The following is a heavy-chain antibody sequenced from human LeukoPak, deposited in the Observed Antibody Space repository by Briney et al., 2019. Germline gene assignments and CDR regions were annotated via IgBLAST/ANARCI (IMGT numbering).Heavy chain of an antibody. V-gene: IGHV3-7*01. J-gene: IGHJ3*02. CDR2: IKQDGSEK. CDR1: GFTFSSHC. CDR3: ARVRIAVAVSAFDI. D-gene: IGHD6-19*01. Sequence: GGSLRLSCEASGFTFSSHCMSWVRQAPGKGLEWVANIKQDGSEKFYVDSVKGRFTISRDNAKNSLYLQMSILRAADTAVYYCARVRIAVAVSAFDIWGQGTMVTVSS.